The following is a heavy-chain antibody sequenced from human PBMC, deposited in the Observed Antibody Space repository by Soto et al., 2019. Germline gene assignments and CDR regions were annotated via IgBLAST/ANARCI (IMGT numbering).Heavy chain of an antibody. CDR3: ARDYAFGGSYSDAFDI. J-gene: IGHJ3*02. V-gene: IGHV3-21*01. D-gene: IGHD1-26*01. CDR1: GFTFSSYS. Sequence: EVQLVESGGGLVKPGGSLRLSCAASGFTFSSYSMNWVRQAPGKGLEWVSSISSSSSYIYYADSVKGRFTISRDNAKNXLYLQMQRLRAEDPAVYYCARDYAFGGSYSDAFDIWGQGTMVTVSS. CDR2: ISSSSSYI.